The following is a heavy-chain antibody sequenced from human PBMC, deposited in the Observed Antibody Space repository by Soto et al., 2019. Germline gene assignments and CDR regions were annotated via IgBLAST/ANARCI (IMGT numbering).Heavy chain of an antibody. CDR3: ARVVRAAGYEYYYYYYGMDV. CDR1: GGSLSGYY. D-gene: IGHD6-13*01. Sequence: PSETLSLTCAVYGGSLSGYYWSWIRQPPGKGLEWIGEINHSGSTNYNPSLKSRVTISVDTSKNQFSLKLSSVTAADTAVYYCARVVRAAGYEYYYYYYGMDVWGQGTTVTVSS. V-gene: IGHV4-34*01. CDR2: INHSGST. J-gene: IGHJ6*02.